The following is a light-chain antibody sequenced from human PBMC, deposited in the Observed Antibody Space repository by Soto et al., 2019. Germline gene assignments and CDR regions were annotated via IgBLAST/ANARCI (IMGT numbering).Light chain of an antibody. CDR2: DNN. CDR1: SGSIDSSY. J-gene: IGLJ2*01. CDR3: QSYDRNTTVV. V-gene: IGLV6-57*04. Sequence: NFMLTQPHSVSASPGKTVTISCTRSSGSIDSSYVQWFQQYPGSAPKLLIFDNNERPSGVPGRFSGSIDSYSNSASLTISGLESEDEADYYCQSYDRNTTVVFGGGTKLTVL.